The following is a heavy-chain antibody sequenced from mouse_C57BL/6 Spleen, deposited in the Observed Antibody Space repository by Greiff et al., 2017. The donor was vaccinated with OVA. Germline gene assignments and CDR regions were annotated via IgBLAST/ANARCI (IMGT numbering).Heavy chain of an antibody. CDR3: ARDLYYYGSPWFAY. J-gene: IGHJ3*01. CDR1: GYTFTSYW. D-gene: IGHD1-1*01. CDR2: INPSNGGT. Sequence: VQLQESGTELVKPGASVKLSCKASGYTFTSYWMHWVKQRPGQGLEWIGNINPSNGGTNYNEKFKSKATLTVDKSSSTAYMQLSSLTSEDSAVYYCARDLYYYGSPWFAYWGQGTLVTVSA. V-gene: IGHV1-53*01.